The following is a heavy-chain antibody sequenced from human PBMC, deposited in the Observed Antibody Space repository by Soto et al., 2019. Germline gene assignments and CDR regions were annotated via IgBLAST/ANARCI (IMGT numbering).Heavy chain of an antibody. V-gene: IGHV3-30-3*01. J-gene: IGHJ4*02. CDR2: MSPNGNNQ. D-gene: IGHD2-15*01. CDR3: ARMFHCSGGTCPFDY. Sequence: GGSLRLSCAAPGFTFSIYALHWVRQAPGKGLEWVAVMSPNGNNQYYADSVKGRFTISRDTSKSTLYLQMTSLRPDDTATYYCARMFHCSGGTCPFDYWGQGALVTVSS. CDR1: GFTFSIYA.